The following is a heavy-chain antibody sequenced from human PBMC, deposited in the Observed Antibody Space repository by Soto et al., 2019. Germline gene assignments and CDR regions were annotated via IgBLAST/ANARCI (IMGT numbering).Heavy chain of an antibody. Sequence: PSQTLSLTCAISGDSVSSNSAAWNWIRQSPSRGLEWLGRTYYRSKWYNDYAVSVKSRITINPDTSKNQFSLQLNSGTPEDTAVYYCARGESDSYGYLDWFDPWGQGTLVTVSS. D-gene: IGHD5-18*01. V-gene: IGHV6-1*01. CDR2: TYYRSKWYN. J-gene: IGHJ5*02. CDR3: ARGESDSYGYLDWFDP. CDR1: GDSVSSNSAA.